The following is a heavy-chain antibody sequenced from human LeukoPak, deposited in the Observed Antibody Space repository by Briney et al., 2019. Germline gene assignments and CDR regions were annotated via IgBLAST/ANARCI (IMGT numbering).Heavy chain of an antibody. D-gene: IGHD2-21*02. CDR2: ISSSSSTI. CDR1: GFTFSSYS. V-gene: IGHV3-48*01. Sequence: GGSLRLSCAASGFTFSSYSMNWVRQAPGKGLEWVSYISSSSSTIYYADSVKGRFTISRDNAKNSLYLQMNSLRAEDTAVYYCASLLVVVTAIKSKRFDPWGQGTLVTVSS. J-gene: IGHJ5*02. CDR3: ASLLVVVTAIKSKRFDP.